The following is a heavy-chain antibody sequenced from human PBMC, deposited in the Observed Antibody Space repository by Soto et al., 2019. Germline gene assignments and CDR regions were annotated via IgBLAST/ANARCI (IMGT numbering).Heavy chain of an antibody. D-gene: IGHD6-19*01. CDR1: GDSISSSSYY. J-gene: IGHJ4*02. CDR3: ARHAYRSGWADH. Sequence: SETLSLTCTVFGDSISSSSYYWGWIRQPPGKGLEWMGTIYYSGSTYYNPSLKSRVTISVDTSKNQFSLKLSSVTAADTALYHCARHAYRSGWADHWGQGTLVTVSS. CDR2: IYYSGST. V-gene: IGHV4-39*01.